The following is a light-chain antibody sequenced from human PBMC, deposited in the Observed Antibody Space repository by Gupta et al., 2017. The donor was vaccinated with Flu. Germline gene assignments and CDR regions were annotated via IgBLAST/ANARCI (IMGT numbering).Light chain of an antibody. CDR1: SSDVGGNDY. CDR3: SSYTSSSWV. V-gene: IGLV2-11*01. CDR2: DVR. J-gene: IGLJ3*02. Sequence: QSALTQPRSVSGSPGQSVTISCTGTSSDVGGNDYVSWYQQYPDNAPKVIIYDVRQRTSGVPDLFSGSKSVTTASLTISVRQAEDDDDYYCSSYTSSSWVFGGGTKLTVL.